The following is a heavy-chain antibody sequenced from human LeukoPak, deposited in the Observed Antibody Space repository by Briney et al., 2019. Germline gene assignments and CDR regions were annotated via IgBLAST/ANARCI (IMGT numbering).Heavy chain of an antibody. Sequence: ASVKVSCKASGYTFTSYGMSWVRQAPGQGLEWMGWTSAYNGNTNYAQKFQGRVTMTTDTSTSTAYMELRSLRSDDMAVYYCARPHDFWRGPDAFDIWGQGTMVTVSS. D-gene: IGHD3-3*01. CDR2: TSAYNGNT. J-gene: IGHJ3*02. CDR3: ARPHDFWRGPDAFDI. CDR1: GYTFTSYG. V-gene: IGHV1-18*03.